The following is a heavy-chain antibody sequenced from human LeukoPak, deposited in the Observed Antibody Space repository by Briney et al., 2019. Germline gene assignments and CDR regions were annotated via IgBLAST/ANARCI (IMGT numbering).Heavy chain of an antibody. CDR3: ARDAPVALIFDY. CDR1: GGSFSGYY. Sequence: SETLPLTCAVYGGSFSGYYWSWIRQPPGKGLEWIGEINHSGSTNYNPSLKSRVTISVDTCKNQFSLKLSSVTAADTAVYYCARDAPVALIFDYWGQGTLVTVSS. D-gene: IGHD2-15*01. J-gene: IGHJ4*02. CDR2: INHSGST. V-gene: IGHV4-34*01.